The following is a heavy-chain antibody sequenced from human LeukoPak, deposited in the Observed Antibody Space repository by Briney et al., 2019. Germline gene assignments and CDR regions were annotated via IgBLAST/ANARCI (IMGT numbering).Heavy chain of an antibody. J-gene: IGHJ4*02. Sequence: GGSLRLSCAASGFAFSSEARNWVRHPPWKGLVWLSAVRCSGGSTYYAGSVKGRFTISRDNSKSTLYLQMNSLRAEDTAVYYCAKDPRPYYYDRGFFDYWGQGTLVTVSS. CDR3: AKDPRPYYYDRGFFDY. D-gene: IGHD3-22*01. CDR1: GFAFSSEA. CDR2: VRCSGGST. V-gene: IGHV3-23*01.